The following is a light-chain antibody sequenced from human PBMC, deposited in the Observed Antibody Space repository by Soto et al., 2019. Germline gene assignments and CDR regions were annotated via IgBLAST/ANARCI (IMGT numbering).Light chain of an antibody. CDR3: QQYSSYPWT. Sequence: DIQMTQSPSTLSASVGDRVTITCGASQSISTWLAWYQHKPGKAPNLLIYKASSLESGVPSSFSGSGSGTEFTLTISSLQPDDFATYYCQQYSSYPWTFGQGTKVDIK. J-gene: IGKJ1*01. CDR2: KAS. V-gene: IGKV1-5*03. CDR1: QSISTW.